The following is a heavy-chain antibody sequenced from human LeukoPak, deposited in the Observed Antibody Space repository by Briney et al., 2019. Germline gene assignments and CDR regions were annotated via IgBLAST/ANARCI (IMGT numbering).Heavy chain of an antibody. CDR2: IYYTGT. J-gene: IGHJ4*02. V-gene: IGHV4-59*02. Sequence: SETLSLTCTVSGGSVSDYYWSWIRQSPGKGLEWIGYIYYTGTSYNPSLKSRVTISADTSKNQFSLNLSSVTAADTAVYYCAREYCSGGSCYYYFDYWGQGTLVTVSS. D-gene: IGHD2-15*01. CDR3: AREYCSGGSCYYYFDY. CDR1: GGSVSDYY.